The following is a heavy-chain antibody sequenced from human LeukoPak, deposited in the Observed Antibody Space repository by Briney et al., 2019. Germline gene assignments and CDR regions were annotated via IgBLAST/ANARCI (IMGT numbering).Heavy chain of an antibody. CDR3: ARAPRNSSTMLDY. J-gene: IGHJ4*02. V-gene: IGHV1-46*01. CDR1: GYTFTSYW. Sequence: ASVKVSCKASGYTFTSYWIQWVRQAPGQGLEWMGLINPDGGSTAYAHRFQGRVIMTRDTSTSTAYKDLSSLRSEDTAVYHCARAPRNSSTMLDYWGQGTLVTVSS. D-gene: IGHD1-14*01. CDR2: INPDGGST.